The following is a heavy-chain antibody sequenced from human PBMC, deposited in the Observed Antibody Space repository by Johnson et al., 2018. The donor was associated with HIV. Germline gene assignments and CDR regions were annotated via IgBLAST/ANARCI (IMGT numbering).Heavy chain of an antibody. CDR1: GFTFDDYT. J-gene: IGHJ3*02. CDR3: AKDRDSSSWGAFDI. CDR2: ISWDGGST. V-gene: IGHV3-43*01. Sequence: VQLVESGGGVVQPGRSLRLSCAASGFTFDDYTMHWVRQAPGKGLEWVSLISWDGGSTYYADSVKGRFTISRDNSKNSLYLQMNSLRAEDTAVYYCAKDRDSSSWGAFDIWGQGTMVTVSS. D-gene: IGHD6-13*01.